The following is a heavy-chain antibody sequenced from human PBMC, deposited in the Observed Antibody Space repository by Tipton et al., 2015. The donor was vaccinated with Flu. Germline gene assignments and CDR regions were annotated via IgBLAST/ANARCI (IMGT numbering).Heavy chain of an antibody. J-gene: IGHJ6*02. D-gene: IGHD1-14*01. CDR1: DFTFDSYA. CDR3: AKNNGPRSYKYGMDV. CDR2: ISWNSDI. Sequence: SLRLSCAASDFTFDSYAMHWVRQAPGKGLEWVSGISWNSDIDYADSVKGRFTISRDNARNSLYLQMNSLRVEDTAFYYCAKNNGPRSYKYGMDVWGQGTTVTVSS. V-gene: IGHV3-9*01.